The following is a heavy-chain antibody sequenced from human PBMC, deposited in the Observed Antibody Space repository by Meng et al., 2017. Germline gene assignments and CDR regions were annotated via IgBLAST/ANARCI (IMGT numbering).Heavy chain of an antibody. CDR3: ARLESIAARQRAVYYFDY. J-gene: IGHJ4*02. CDR1: GGSISSSNW. Sequence: QVQLQGAGPGLVKPSGPLSLTCAVSGGSISSSNWWSWVRQPPGKGLEWIGEIYHSGSTNYNPSLKSRVTISVDKSKNQFSLKLSSVTAADTAVYYCARLESIAARQRAVYYFDYWGQGTLVTVSS. V-gene: IGHV4-4*02. D-gene: IGHD6-6*01. CDR2: IYHSGST.